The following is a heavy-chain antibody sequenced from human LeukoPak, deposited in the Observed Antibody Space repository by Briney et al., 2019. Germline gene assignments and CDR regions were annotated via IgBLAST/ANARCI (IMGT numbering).Heavy chain of an antibody. CDR3: AKDLRIAARHTTDY. CDR2: ISGSGGST. V-gene: IGHV3-23*01. D-gene: IGHD6-6*01. J-gene: IGHJ4*01. Sequence: GGSLRLSCAASGFTFTDYYMSWVRRPPGKGLEWVSAISGSGGSTYYADSVKGRFTISRDNSKNTLYLQMNSLRAEDTAVYYCAKDLRIAARHTTDYWGQGTLVTVSS. CDR1: GFTFTDYY.